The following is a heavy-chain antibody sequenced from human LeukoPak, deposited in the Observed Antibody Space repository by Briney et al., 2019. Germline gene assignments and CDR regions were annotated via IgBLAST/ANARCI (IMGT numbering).Heavy chain of an antibody. J-gene: IGHJ4*02. V-gene: IGHV3-21*01. D-gene: IGHD5-18*01. CDR3: ARVLSDADTAISIDY. CDR1: GFTFSSYA. CDR2: ISSSSSYI. Sequence: KPGGSLRLSCAASGFTFSSYAMSWVRQAPGKGLEWVSSISSSSSYIYYADSVKGRFTISRDNAKNSLYLQMNSLRAEDTAVYYCARVLSDADTAISIDYWGQGTLVTVSS.